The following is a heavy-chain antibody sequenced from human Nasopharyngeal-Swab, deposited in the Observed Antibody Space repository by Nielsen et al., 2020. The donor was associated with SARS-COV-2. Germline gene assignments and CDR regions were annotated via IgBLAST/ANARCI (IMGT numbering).Heavy chain of an antibody. Sequence: SRQSPGKGLEWIGDFNHSGSTNYNPSLKSRVTISVDTSKNQFSLKLSSVTAADTAVYYCARGTVYYYDSSGYYYYYYYGMDVWGQGTTVTVS. V-gene: IGHV4-34*01. J-gene: IGHJ6*02. D-gene: IGHD3-22*01. CDR2: FNHSGST. CDR3: ARGTVYYYDSSGYYYYYYYGMDV.